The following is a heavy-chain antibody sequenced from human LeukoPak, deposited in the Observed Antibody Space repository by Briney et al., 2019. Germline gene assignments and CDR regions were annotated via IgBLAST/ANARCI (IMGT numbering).Heavy chain of an antibody. CDR2: INAGNGNT. J-gene: IGHJ3*02. Sequence: ASVKVSCKASGYTFTNYAMHWVRQAPGQRLEWMGWINAGNGNTKYSQKFQGRVTITRDTSASTAYMELSSLRSEDTAVYYCARTQDSGDAFDIWGQGTMVTVSS. CDR3: ARTQDSGDAFDI. CDR1: GYTFTNYA. D-gene: IGHD3-10*01. V-gene: IGHV1-3*01.